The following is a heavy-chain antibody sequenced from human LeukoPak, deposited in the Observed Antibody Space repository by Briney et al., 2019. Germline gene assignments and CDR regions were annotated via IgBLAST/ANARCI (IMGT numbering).Heavy chain of an antibody. CDR2: INHSGST. D-gene: IGHD3-3*01. Sequence: PSETLSLTCAVYGGSFSGYYWSWIRQPPGKGLEWIGEINHSGSTNYNPSLKSRVTISVDTSKNQFSLKLSSVTAADTAVYYCAKQHYDFWSGYYVGIARGYNWFDPWGQGTLVTVSS. CDR1: GGSFSGYY. CDR3: AKQHYDFWSGYYVGIARGYNWFDP. J-gene: IGHJ5*02. V-gene: IGHV4-34*01.